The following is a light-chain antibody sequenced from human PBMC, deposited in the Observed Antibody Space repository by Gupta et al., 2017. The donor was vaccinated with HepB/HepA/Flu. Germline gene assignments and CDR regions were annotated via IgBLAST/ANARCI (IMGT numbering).Light chain of an antibody. CDR2: LNN. Sequence: QSVLSQPPSASGTPGQRVTISCSGTSSNIGTNTVNWYQQLPASAPKLLIYLNNRRTAGVSDRFSGSKAGTAASLAISRHQAEEDADYFCSLWDDSVHVVFGGGTKLTVL. CDR3: SLWDDSVHVV. V-gene: IGLV1-44*01. CDR1: SSNIGTNT. J-gene: IGLJ2*01.